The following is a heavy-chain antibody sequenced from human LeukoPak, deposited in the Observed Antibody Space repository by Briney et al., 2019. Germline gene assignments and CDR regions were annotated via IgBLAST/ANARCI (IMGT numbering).Heavy chain of an antibody. CDR2: IKQDGSEK. Sequence: GGSLRLSCAASGFTFSSYWMSWVRQAPGKGLEWVANIKQDGSEKYYVDSVKGRFTISRDNAKNSLYLQMNSLRAEDTAVYYCARRGVAGSAPFDYWGQGTLVTVSS. V-gene: IGHV3-7*01. CDR1: GFTFSSYW. CDR3: ARRGVAGSAPFDY. D-gene: IGHD6-19*01. J-gene: IGHJ4*02.